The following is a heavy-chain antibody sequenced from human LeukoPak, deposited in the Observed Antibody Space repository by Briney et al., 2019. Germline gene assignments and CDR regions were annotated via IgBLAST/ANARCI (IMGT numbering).Heavy chain of an antibody. CDR2: IRYDGSNK. V-gene: IGHV3-30*02. J-gene: IGHJ4*02. CDR1: GFTFSSYG. CDR3: AKDKAADHSMVRGVIITSGFDY. D-gene: IGHD3-10*01. Sequence: PGGSLRLSCAASGFTFSSYGMHWVRQAPGKGLEWVAFIRYDGSNKYYADSVKGRFTISRDNAKNSLYLQMNSLRAEDTALYYCAKDKAADHSMVRGVIITSGFDYWGQGTLVTVSS.